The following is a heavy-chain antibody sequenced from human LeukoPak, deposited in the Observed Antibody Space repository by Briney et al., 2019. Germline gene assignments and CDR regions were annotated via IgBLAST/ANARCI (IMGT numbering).Heavy chain of an antibody. CDR2: IIHSGRT. CDR3: ARGRADSYYGSGSYPSMDY. D-gene: IGHD3-10*01. V-gene: IGHV4-34*01. Sequence: SETLSLTCAVYGGSFSGYYWSWIRQPPGKGLEWIGEIIHSGRTNYSPSLKSRLTISVDTSKNQFSLNLRSVTAADTAVYYCARGRADSYYGSGSYPSMDYWGQGTLVTVSS. J-gene: IGHJ4*02. CDR1: GGSFSGYY.